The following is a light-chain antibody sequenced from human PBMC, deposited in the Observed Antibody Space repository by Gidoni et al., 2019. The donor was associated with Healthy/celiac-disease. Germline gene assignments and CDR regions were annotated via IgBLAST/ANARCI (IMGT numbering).Light chain of an antibody. CDR2: AAS. V-gene: IGKV1-39*01. CDR3: QQSYSSPRT. CDR1: QSISSF. J-gene: IGKJ1*01. Sequence: DIRMTQSPSSLSASVGDRVSITCRASQSISSFLNWYQQKPGKDPNLLIYAASTLQSGVPSRFSGSGSGTDFTLTISSLQPEDVASYYCQQSYSSPRTFGQGTKVEIK.